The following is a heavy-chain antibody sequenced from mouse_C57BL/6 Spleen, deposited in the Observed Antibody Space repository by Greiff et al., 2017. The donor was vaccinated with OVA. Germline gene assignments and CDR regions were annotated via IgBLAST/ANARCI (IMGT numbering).Heavy chain of an antibody. D-gene: IGHD2-4*01. CDR3: ARHDDYDAWFAY. CDR2: ISNGGGST. Sequence: EVKLVESGGGLVQPGGSLKLSCAASGFTFSDYYMYWVRQTPEKRLEWVAYISNGGGSTYYPDTVKGRVTISRENAKNTLYLQMSRLKSEDTAMYYCARHDDYDAWFAYWGQGTLVTVSA. CDR1: GFTFSDYY. V-gene: IGHV5-12*01. J-gene: IGHJ3*01.